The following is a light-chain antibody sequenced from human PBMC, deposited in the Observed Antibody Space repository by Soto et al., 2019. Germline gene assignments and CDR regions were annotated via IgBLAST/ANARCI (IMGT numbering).Light chain of an antibody. CDR2: GAS. CDR3: QQYGGARWT. Sequence: EIVLTQSPGTLSLSPGERATLSCRASQSVSSTSLAWYQQKPGQAPRLLIYGASNRATGIPDRFSGSGSGTYVTLTISRLEPEDFAVYYCQQYGGARWTFGQGTRVDI. J-gene: IGKJ1*01. CDR1: QSVSSTS. V-gene: IGKV3-20*01.